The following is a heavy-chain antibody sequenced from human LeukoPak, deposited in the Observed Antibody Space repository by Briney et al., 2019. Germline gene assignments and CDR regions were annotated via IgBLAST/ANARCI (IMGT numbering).Heavy chain of an antibody. CDR2: ISGSGVNT. Sequence: GGSLRLSCAASGFTFSSHTMSWVRQAPGKGLEWVSGISGSGVNTYYANSVKGRFTISRDKFMNTLYLQMNSLRAEDTAVYHCARGRGLPVRPPNEGFLDYWGRGTLVTVSS. CDR3: ARGRGLPVRPPNEGFLDY. V-gene: IGHV3-23*01. D-gene: IGHD6-6*01. J-gene: IGHJ4*02. CDR1: GFTFSSHT.